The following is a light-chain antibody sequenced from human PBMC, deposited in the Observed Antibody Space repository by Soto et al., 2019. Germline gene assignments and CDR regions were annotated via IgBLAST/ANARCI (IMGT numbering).Light chain of an antibody. J-gene: IGLJ3*02. CDR3: TSYAGSNIWV. CDR2: EVN. V-gene: IGLV2-8*01. CDR1: SSDVGAYNY. Sequence: QSVLTQPPSASGSPGQSVTISCTGTSSDVGAYNYVSWYQQHPGKAPKLMIYEVNKRPSGVPDRFSGSKSGKTASLTVSGLQPEDEADYYCTSYAGSNIWVFGGGTKLTVL.